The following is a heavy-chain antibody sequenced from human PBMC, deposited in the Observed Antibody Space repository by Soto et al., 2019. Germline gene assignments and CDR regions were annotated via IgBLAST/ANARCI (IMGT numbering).Heavy chain of an antibody. D-gene: IGHD1-20*01. Sequence: EVQLVESGGGLVQPGGSLRLSCAASGFTVSSNYMSWVRQAPGKGLEWVSVIYSGGSTYYADSVKGRFTISRDNSKNTLYLQMNSLRAEDTAVYYCARDIRGRNWNDFSRFDYWGQGTLVTVSS. CDR1: GFTVSSNY. J-gene: IGHJ4*02. V-gene: IGHV3-66*01. CDR3: ARDIRGRNWNDFSRFDY. CDR2: IYSGGST.